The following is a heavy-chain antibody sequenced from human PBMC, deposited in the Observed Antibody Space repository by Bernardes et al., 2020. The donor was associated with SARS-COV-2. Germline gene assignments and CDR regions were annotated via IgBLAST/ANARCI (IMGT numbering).Heavy chain of an antibody. CDR3: ARGRPAAGQYYFDY. Sequence: SETLSLTCTVSGGSISPYYWSWIRQPPGKGLEWIGYIHYSGSTTFNPSLKSRVTISVDTSKSQFSLRLSSVTAADTAVYYCARGRPAAGQYYFDYWGQGTLVTVSS. D-gene: IGHD6-13*01. CDR1: GGSISPYY. J-gene: IGHJ4*02. V-gene: IGHV4-59*01. CDR2: IHYSGST.